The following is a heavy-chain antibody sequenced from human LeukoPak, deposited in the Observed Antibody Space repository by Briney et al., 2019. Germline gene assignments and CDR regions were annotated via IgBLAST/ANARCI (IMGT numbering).Heavy chain of an antibody. J-gene: IGHJ4*02. Sequence: SETLSLTCTVSGGSISSYYWSWIRQPPGKGLEWIGYIYYSGSTNYNPSLKSRVTISVDTSKNQFSLKLSSVTAADTAVYYCARGVDRAYYYGSGRNYFGYWGQGTLVTVSS. CDR3: ARGVDRAYYYGSGRNYFGY. D-gene: IGHD3-10*01. CDR1: GGSISSYY. V-gene: IGHV4-59*01. CDR2: IYYSGST.